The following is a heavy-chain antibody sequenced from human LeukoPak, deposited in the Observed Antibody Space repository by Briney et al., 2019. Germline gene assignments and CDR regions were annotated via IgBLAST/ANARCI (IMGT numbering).Heavy chain of an antibody. V-gene: IGHV1-2*02. CDR2: INPNSGGT. Sequence: PTASVKVSCKASGYTFTGYYMHWVRQAPGQGLEWMGWINPNSGGTNYAQKFQGRVTMTRDTSISTAYMELSRLRSDDTAVYYCARDLGTAAGRDYWGQGTLVTVSS. J-gene: IGHJ4*02. CDR1: GYTFTGYY. D-gene: IGHD1-1*01. CDR3: ARDLGTAAGRDY.